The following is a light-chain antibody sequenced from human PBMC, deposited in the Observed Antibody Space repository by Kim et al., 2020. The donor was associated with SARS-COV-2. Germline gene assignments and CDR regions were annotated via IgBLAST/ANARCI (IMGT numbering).Light chain of an antibody. V-gene: IGLV1-44*01. CDR2: YVI. CDR3: TAWDDSMNGRV. CDR1: SGHIGSNT. Sequence: HGVTISGTGSSGHIGSNTVTWYHHRPGTAPNLIIYYVIHRPSGVLDRLSGSKSGTSASLPISGLQSEDEADYYCTAWDDSMNGRVFGGGTKLTVL. J-gene: IGLJ3*02.